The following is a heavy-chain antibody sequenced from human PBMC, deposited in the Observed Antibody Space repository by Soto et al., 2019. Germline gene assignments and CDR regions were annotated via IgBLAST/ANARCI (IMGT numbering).Heavy chain of an antibody. CDR2: ISGSGGST. CDR3: AKAPVRGSYRLVDY. Sequence: GGSLRLSCAASGFTFSSYAMSWVRQAPGKGLEWVSAISGSGGSTYYADSVKGRFTISRDNFKNTLYLQMNSLRAEDTAVYYCAKAPVRGSYRLVDYWGQGTLVTVSS. V-gene: IGHV3-23*01. J-gene: IGHJ4*02. CDR1: GFTFSSYA. D-gene: IGHD3-16*02.